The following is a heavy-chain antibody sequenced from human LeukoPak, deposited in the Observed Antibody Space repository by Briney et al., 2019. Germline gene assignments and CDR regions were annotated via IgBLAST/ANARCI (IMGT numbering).Heavy chain of an antibody. Sequence: ASVKVSCKASGYTFTGYYMHWVRQAPGQGLEWMGWINPNSGGTNYAQKFQGRVTMTRDTPISTAYMELSRLRSDDTAVYYCARVSSDTAMVTDWFDPWGQGTLVTVSS. J-gene: IGHJ5*02. CDR3: ARVSSDTAMVTDWFDP. CDR1: GYTFTGYY. CDR2: INPNSGGT. D-gene: IGHD5-18*01. V-gene: IGHV1-2*02.